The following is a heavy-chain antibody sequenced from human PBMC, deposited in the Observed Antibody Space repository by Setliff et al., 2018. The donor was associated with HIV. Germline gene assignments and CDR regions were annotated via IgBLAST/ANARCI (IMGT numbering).Heavy chain of an antibody. V-gene: IGHV1-2*06. Sequence: ASVKVSCKASGYIFTDYYMHWVRQAPGQELGWMGRINPNSGGTNYAQKFQGRVTMTRATSISTAYMELSSLRSDDTAVYYCARDAGTGGPGRWVDPWGQGTMVTVSS. D-gene: IGHD1-1*01. CDR3: ARDAGTGGPGRWVDP. CDR2: INPNSGGT. J-gene: IGHJ5*02. CDR1: GYIFTDYY.